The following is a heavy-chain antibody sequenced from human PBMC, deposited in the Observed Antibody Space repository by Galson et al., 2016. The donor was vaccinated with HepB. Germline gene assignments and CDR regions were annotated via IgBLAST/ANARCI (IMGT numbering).Heavy chain of an antibody. J-gene: IGHJ4*02. Sequence: ETLSLTCTVSGASISDYYWSWIRQPPGKGLEWTGYLYSNGNSKYNPSLENRASISGDTLKKHLSLRLRSVTAADTAMYYCARDGYSRGWDRAGYWGQGTLVTVSS. CDR1: GASISDYY. D-gene: IGHD6-19*01. CDR2: LYSNGNS. CDR3: ARDGYSRGWDRAGY. V-gene: IGHV4-59*01.